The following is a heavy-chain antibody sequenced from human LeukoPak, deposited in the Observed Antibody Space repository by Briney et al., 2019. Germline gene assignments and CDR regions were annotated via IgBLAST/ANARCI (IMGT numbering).Heavy chain of an antibody. V-gene: IGHV4-59*01. CDR3: ARASGSGWPPPGFDY. D-gene: IGHD6-19*01. CDR2: IYYSGST. Sequence: SSETLSLTCTVSGGSISSYYWSWIRQSPGKGLEWIGYIYYSGSTNYNPSLKSRVTISVDTSKNQFSLKVSSVTAADTAVYYCARASGSGWPPPGFDYWGQGTLVTVSS. J-gene: IGHJ4*02. CDR1: GGSISSYY.